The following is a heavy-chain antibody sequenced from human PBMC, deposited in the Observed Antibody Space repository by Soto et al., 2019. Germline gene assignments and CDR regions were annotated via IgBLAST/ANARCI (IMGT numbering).Heavy chain of an antibody. CDR1: GGTFSSYA. D-gene: IGHD3-16*01. Sequence: QVQLVQSGAEVKKPVSSVKVSCKASGGTFSSYAISRVRQAPGQGLEWMGGIIPIFGTANYAQKFQGRVTITADESTSTAYMELSRLRSEDTAVYYCARVATRGGEFYGMDVWVQGNTVTVSS. CDR3: ARVATRGGEFYGMDV. CDR2: IIPIFGTA. J-gene: IGHJ6*02. V-gene: IGHV1-69*01.